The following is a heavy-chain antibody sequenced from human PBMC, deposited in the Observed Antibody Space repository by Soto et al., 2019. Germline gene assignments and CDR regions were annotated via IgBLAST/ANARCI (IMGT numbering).Heavy chain of an antibody. D-gene: IGHD6-13*01. V-gene: IGHV3-48*02. CDR1: GFTFSSYS. J-gene: IGHJ4*02. CDR3: ARGGSNWAYYFNF. Sequence: EVHLVESGGGLVQPGGSLRLSCAASGFTFSSYSLNCVRQAPGKGLEWVAYITSSGTTVYYADSVRGRVTISRNNAKISMYLQMNGLRDDDTAVYCCARGGSNWAYYFNFWGQGSLVTVSS. CDR2: ITSSGTTV.